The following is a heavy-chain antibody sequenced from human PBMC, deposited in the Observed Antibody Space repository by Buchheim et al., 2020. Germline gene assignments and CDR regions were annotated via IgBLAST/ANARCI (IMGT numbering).Heavy chain of an antibody. CDR2: ISYDGINE. Sequence: QVQLVESGGGVVQPGRSLRLSCAASGFSFSNYGMHWVRQAPGKGLEWVAVISYDGINEYYADSVKGRFADSSDSSRKELFFQVNSLRTGDTAVYFCAKDKGWQQTDYYCDYWGQGTL. CDR1: GFSFSNYG. J-gene: IGHJ4*02. D-gene: IGHD4-23*01. V-gene: IGHV3-30*18. CDR3: AKDKGWQQTDYYCDY.